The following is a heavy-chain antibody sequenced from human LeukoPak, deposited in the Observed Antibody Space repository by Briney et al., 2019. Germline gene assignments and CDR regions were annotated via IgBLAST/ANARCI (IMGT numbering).Heavy chain of an antibody. CDR1: GYRFTSYW. V-gene: IGHV5-51*01. CDR2: IYPADSDI. J-gene: IGHJ4*02. CDR3: ARSLTAAAGDY. Sequence: GESLKISCKGSGYRFTSYWIGWVRQIPGKGLEWMAIIYPADSDIRYSPSFQGQVTISADKSISTAYLQWSSLKASDTAMYYCARSLTAAAGDYWGQGTLVSVSS. D-gene: IGHD6-25*01.